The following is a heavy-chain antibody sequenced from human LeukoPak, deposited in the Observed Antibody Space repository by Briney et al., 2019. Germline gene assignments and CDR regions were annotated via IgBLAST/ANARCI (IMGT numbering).Heavy chain of an antibody. CDR2: ISPYNGNT. D-gene: IGHD3-3*01. CDR1: GYSFISTG. J-gene: IGHJ4*02. Sequence: ASVKVSCKASGYSFISTGINWLRQAPGHGLEWMGWISPYNGNTNYAQQFQNRVSLTTDTSSRTSYMELRSLRSDDTATYYCARDRGGFWSGSAGFWGQGTLVTVSS. CDR3: ARDRGGFWSGSAGF. V-gene: IGHV1-18*01.